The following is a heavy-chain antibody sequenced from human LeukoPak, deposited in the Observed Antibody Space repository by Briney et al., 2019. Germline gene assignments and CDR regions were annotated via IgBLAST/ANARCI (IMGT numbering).Heavy chain of an antibody. CDR1: GFTFSDYY. D-gene: IGHD3-22*01. Sequence: GGSLRLSCAASGFTFSDYYMSWIRQSPGKGLEWLSYMISGGSTIYYADSVKGRFTISRDNAKNSLYLQMNSLRAEDTAVYYCAKDRAMIPPPDAFDIWGQGTMVTVSS. J-gene: IGHJ3*02. CDR3: AKDRAMIPPPDAFDI. V-gene: IGHV3-11*01. CDR2: MISGGSTI.